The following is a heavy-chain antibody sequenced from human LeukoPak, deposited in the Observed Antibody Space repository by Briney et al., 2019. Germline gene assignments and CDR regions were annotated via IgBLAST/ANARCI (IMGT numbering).Heavy chain of an antibody. CDR1: GFTFSSYA. D-gene: IGHD3-22*01. Sequence: GGCLSLACAASGFTFSSYAMTWVRQAPGKGLDWVSGISASGGSPYYADSVKGRFAISRDNAKNTLYLQMNSLRAEDTAVYYCAKRNYDSSGYYPQNFDYWGQG. J-gene: IGHJ4*02. CDR2: ISASGGSP. CDR3: AKRNYDSSGYYPQNFDY. V-gene: IGHV3-23*01.